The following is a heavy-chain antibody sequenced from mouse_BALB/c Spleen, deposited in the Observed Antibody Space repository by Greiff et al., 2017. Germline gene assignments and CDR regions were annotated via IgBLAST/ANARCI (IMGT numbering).Heavy chain of an antibody. V-gene: IGHV2-5-1*01. CDR3: AKNKYYGSSSSWFAY. J-gene: IGHJ3*01. Sequence: VQGVESGPSLVQPSQSLSITCTVSGFSLTSYGVHWVRQSPGKGLEWLGVIWRGGSTDYNAAFMSRLSITKDNSKSQVFFKMNSLQADDTAIYYCAKNKYYGSSSSWFAYWGQGTLVTVSA. CDR2: IWRGGST. CDR1: GFSLTSYG. D-gene: IGHD1-1*01.